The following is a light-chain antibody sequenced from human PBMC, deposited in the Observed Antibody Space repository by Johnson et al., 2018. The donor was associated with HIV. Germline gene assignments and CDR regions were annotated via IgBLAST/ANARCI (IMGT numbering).Light chain of an antibody. CDR1: SSNIGNNY. Sequence: QSVLTQPPSVSAAPGQKVTISCSGSSSNIGNNYVSWYQQLPGTAPKLLIYDNNKRPSGIPDRFSGSKSGTSATLGITGLQTGDEAGYYCGTWDSSLGAGRYVFGTGTKVTVL. CDR3: GTWDSSLGAGRYV. V-gene: IGLV1-51*01. CDR2: DNN. J-gene: IGLJ1*01.